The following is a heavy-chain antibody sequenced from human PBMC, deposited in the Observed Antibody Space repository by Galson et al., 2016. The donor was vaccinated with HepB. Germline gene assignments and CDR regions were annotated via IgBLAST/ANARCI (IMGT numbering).Heavy chain of an antibody. J-gene: IGHJ5*02. V-gene: IGHV3-43*01. CDR1: GFTFEDYT. CDR3: AKDIRRHQLVRGWWFDP. CDR2: ISWDGSAT. D-gene: IGHD6-13*01. Sequence: SLRLSCAASGFTFEDYTMHWVRQAPGKGLEWVSLISWDGSATYYADSVKGRFTISRDNSKNSLFLQMNSLRTEDTALYYCAKDIRRHQLVRGWWFDPWGRGTLVAVSS.